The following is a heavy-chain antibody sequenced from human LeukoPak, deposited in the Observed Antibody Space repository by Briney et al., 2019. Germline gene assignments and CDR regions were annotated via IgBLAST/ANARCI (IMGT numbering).Heavy chain of an antibody. CDR3: ARDLLFFSGYDDY. D-gene: IGHD2-21*02. J-gene: IGHJ4*02. Sequence: PGGSLRLSCVASGFTFSSYWMSWVRQAPGKGLEWVANIKQDGSEKYYVDSVKGRFTISRDNAKNSLYLQMNSLRAEDTAVYYCARDLLFFSGYDDYWGQGTLVTVSS. V-gene: IGHV3-7*03. CDR2: IKQDGSEK. CDR1: GFTFSSYW.